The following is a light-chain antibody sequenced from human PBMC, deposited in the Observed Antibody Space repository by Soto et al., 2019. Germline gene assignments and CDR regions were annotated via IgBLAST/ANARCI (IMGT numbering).Light chain of an antibody. CDR2: GAS. CDR3: QQYNSWPRT. J-gene: IGKJ1*01. V-gene: IGKV3-15*01. CDR1: QSVSSS. Sequence: EIVLTQSPATPSVSPGERATLSCRASQSVSSSRLAWYQQKPGQAPRLLIHGASTRATGVPARFSGSASGTEFTLTISSLQSEDFAVYYCQQYNSWPRTFGQGTRVEI.